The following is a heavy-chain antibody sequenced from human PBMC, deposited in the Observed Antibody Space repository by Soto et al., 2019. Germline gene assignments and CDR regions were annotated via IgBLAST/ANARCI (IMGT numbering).Heavy chain of an antibody. Sequence: GGSLRLSCAASGFTFSSYSMNWVRQAPGKGLEWVSSIGSSGHIYYADSLKGRFTISRDNAKNSLYLQMNSLRAEDTAVYYCTRHWLATREFDYWGQGTLVTVSS. CDR1: GFTFSSYS. D-gene: IGHD1-26*01. V-gene: IGHV3-21*01. CDR3: TRHWLATREFDY. J-gene: IGHJ4*02. CDR2: IGSSGHI.